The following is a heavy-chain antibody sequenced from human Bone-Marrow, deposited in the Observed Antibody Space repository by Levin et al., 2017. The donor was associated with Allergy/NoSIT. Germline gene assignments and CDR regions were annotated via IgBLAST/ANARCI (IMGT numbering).Heavy chain of an antibody. CDR1: GFTFSSYS. V-gene: IGHV3-21*01. J-gene: IGHJ2*01. CDR2: ITSSSSYI. D-gene: IGHD1-7*01. CDR3: ARPITGSTWYFDL. Sequence: GESLKISCAASGFTFSSYSMNWVRQAPGKGLEWVSSITSSSSYIYYADSVKGRFTISRDNAKNSLYLQMNSLRADDTAVYYCARPITGSTWYFDLWGRGTLVTVSS.